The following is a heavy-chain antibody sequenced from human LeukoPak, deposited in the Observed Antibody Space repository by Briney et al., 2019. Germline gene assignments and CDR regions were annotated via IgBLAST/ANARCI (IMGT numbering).Heavy chain of an antibody. V-gene: IGHV5-51*01. CDR3: ANAAYYDILTDPGDAFDI. CDR2: IYPGDSDT. J-gene: IGHJ3*02. CDR1: GYSFTSYW. Sequence: GESLKISCKGSGYSFTSYWIGWVRQMPGKGLEWMGIIYPGDSDTRYSPSFQGQVTISADKSISTAYLQWSSLKASDTAMYYCANAAYYDILTDPGDAFDIWGQGTMVTVSS. D-gene: IGHD3-9*01.